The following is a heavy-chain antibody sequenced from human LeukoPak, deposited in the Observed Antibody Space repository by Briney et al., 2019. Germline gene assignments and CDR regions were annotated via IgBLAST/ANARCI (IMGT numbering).Heavy chain of an antibody. CDR2: ISGSGGST. Sequence: GGSLRLSCAASGFTFSSYAMSWVRQAPGKGLEWVSAISGSGGSTYYADSVKGRFTISRDNSKNTLYLQMNSLRAEDKAVYYCAKDGRGYYYDSSGYYGTDFDYWGQGTLVTVSS. V-gene: IGHV3-23*01. CDR1: GFTFSSYA. CDR3: AKDGRGYYYDSSGYYGTDFDY. D-gene: IGHD3-22*01. J-gene: IGHJ4*02.